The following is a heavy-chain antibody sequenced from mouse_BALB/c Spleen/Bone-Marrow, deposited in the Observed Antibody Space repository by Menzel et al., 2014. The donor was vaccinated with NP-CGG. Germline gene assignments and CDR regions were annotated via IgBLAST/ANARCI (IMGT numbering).Heavy chain of an antibody. CDR2: INPGNSDT. D-gene: IGHD2-3*01. V-gene: IGHV1-5*01. Sequence: EVQLQESGTVLARPGASVKMSCKASGYTFTIYWMHWVKQRPGQGLEWIGAINPGNSDTSYNQKFKGKAKLTAVTSTSTAYMELSSLTNEDSAVYYCTRSMGFYYAMDYWGQGTSVTVSS. CDR1: GYTFTIYW. J-gene: IGHJ4*01. CDR3: TRSMGFYYAMDY.